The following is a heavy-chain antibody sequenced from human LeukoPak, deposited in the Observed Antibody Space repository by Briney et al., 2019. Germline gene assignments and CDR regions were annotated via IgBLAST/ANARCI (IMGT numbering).Heavy chain of an antibody. CDR3: AKDVTISGVSFFDY. CDR2: IKNSGGST. V-gene: IGHV3-23*01. Sequence: GGPLRLSCAASGFPFSSYAMSWARQAPGKVREWVSGIKNSGGSTYYADPVKGMFTIPRDNPKNTLYLQTNSLRVEDRAVYYCAKDVTISGVSFFDYWGQGTLVTVSS. D-gene: IGHD3-3*01. CDR1: GFPFSSYA. J-gene: IGHJ4*02.